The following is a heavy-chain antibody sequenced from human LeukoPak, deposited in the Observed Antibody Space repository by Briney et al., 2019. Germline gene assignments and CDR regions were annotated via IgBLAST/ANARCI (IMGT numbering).Heavy chain of an antibody. J-gene: IGHJ4*02. CDR1: GFTFSDYY. CDR2: ISSSGSTI. CDR3: AREDYYDSSGYYPKGGFDY. D-gene: IGHD3-22*01. Sequence: GGSLRLSCAASGFTFSDYYMSWIRQAPGKGLEWVSYISSSGSTIYYADSVKGRFTISRDNAKNSLYLQMNSLRAEDTAVYYCAREDYYDSSGYYPKGGFDYWGQGTLVTVSS. V-gene: IGHV3-11*01.